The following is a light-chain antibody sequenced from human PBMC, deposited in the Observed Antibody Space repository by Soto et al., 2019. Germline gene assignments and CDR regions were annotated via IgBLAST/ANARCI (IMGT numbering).Light chain of an antibody. CDR3: EPYDTAAPHYS. CDR2: GAS. J-gene: IGKJ2*03. Sequence: LSGVAEGRSALFCSGIQSVGPNLAWYQQKPGQAPRLLILGASTRASGIPAKFSGSGSGTEFNLSIGCLHSEEFAIPYYEPYDTAAPHYSFARGTKVDIK. CDR1: QSVGPN. V-gene: IGKV3-15*01.